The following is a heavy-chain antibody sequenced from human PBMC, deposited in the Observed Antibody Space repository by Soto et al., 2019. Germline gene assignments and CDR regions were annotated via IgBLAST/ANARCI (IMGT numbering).Heavy chain of an antibody. CDR3: TLYYYDSSGYNDS. D-gene: IGHD3-22*01. CDR1: GFTFSNAW. J-gene: IGHJ4*02. V-gene: IGHV3-15*01. Sequence: EVQLVESGGGLVKPGGSLRLSCAASGFTFSNAWMSWVRQAPGKGLEWVGRIKSKTDGGTTDYAAPVKGRFTISRDVSKNTMYLQMHSLKTEDTGVYYCTLYYYDSSGYNDSWGQGTLVTVSS. CDR2: IKSKTDGGTT.